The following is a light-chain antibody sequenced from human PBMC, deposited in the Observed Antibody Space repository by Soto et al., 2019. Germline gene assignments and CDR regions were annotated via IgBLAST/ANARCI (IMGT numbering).Light chain of an antibody. J-gene: IGLJ2*01. CDR2: EVT. CDR1: SSDVGGYNY. CDR3: SSYGGNNNLL. V-gene: IGLV2-8*01. Sequence: QSVLTQPPSASGSPGQSVAISCSGTSSDVGGYNYVSWYQQYPGKAPKLMIYEVTKRPSGVPDRFSGSKSGNTASLTVSGLQAEDEADYYCSSYGGNNNLLFGGGTQLTVL.